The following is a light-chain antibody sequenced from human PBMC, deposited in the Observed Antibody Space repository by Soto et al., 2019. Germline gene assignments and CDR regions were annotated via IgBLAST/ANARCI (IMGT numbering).Light chain of an antibody. CDR2: EVS. V-gene: IGLV2-14*01. CDR3: SSYTSSSTLV. J-gene: IGLJ1*01. CDR1: SSDVGGYNY. Sequence: QSVLTQPASVSGSPGQSITISCTGTSSDVGGYNYVSWYQQHPGKAPKLMIYEVSNRPSGVSNRFSGSKSGNTASLTISGLQAEDEADYYCSSYTSSSTLVFGTGTKVNRP.